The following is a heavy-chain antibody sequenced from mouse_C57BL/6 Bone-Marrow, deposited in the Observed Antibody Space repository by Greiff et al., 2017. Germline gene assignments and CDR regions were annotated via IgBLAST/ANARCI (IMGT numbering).Heavy chain of an antibody. CDR3: SRRVATVLATKYFDV. CDR1: GFTFSSYT. J-gene: IGHJ1*03. CDR2: ISGGGGNT. D-gene: IGHD1-1*01. Sequence: EVQLVESGGGLVKPGGSLKLSCAASGFTFSSYTMSWVRQTPEKRLQWVAAISGGGGNTYYPDSVKGRFTISRDNDKNILYLQMSSLRSEDTALYYCSRRVATVLATKYFDVWGTGTTVTVS. V-gene: IGHV5-9*01.